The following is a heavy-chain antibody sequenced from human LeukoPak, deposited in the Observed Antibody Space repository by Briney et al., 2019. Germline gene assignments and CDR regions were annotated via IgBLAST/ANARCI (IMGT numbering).Heavy chain of an antibody. V-gene: IGHV3-23*01. CDR2: ISASGGRT. CDR3: AKDFFLAPRYTPDY. CDR1: GFTFSNYG. Sequence: GGSLRLSCAASGFTFSNYGMHWVRQAPGKGLEWVSAISASGGRTYYADSVKGRFTISRDDSKNTLYLQMNSLRAEDTAIYYCAKDFFLAPRYTPDYWGQGTLVSVSS. D-gene: IGHD2-2*02. J-gene: IGHJ4*02.